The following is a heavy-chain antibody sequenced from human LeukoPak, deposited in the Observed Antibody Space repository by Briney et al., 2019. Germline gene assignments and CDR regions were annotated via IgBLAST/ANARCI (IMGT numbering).Heavy chain of an antibody. CDR3: ARHETISGVVEGRLGWGVQGFSRSPIDGFDY. CDR1: GGSISSRSYY. J-gene: IGHJ4*02. CDR2: IYSSETSYYRGST. V-gene: IGHV4-39*01. D-gene: IGHD3-3*01. Sequence: SETLSLTCSVSGGSISSRSYYWGWIRQPPGKGLEWIGSIYSSETSYYRGSTYYNPSLKSRVSISVDKSSNQFSLKLSFVTAADTAVYYCARHETISGVVEGRLGWGVQGFSRSPIDGFDYWGQGILVTVSS.